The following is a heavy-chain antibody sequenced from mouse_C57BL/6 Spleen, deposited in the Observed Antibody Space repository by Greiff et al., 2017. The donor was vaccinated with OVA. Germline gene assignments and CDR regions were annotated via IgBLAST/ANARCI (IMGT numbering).Heavy chain of an antibody. D-gene: IGHD2-1*01. CDR2: IYPGSGNT. Sequence: VQLQQSGAELVRPGASVKLSCKASGYTFTDYYINWVKQRPGQGLEWIARIYPGSGNTYYNEKFKGKATLTAEKSSSTAYMQLSSLTSEDSAVYFCARRGIYYYYAMDYWGQGTSVTVSS. CDR1: GYTFTDYY. J-gene: IGHJ4*01. CDR3: ARRGIYYYYAMDY. V-gene: IGHV1-76*01.